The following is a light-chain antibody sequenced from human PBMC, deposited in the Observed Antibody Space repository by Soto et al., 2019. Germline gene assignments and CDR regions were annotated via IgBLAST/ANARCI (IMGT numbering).Light chain of an antibody. CDR2: DAS. J-gene: IGKJ1*01. CDR3: QQYNSYWT. Sequence: DIQMTQSPSTLSASVGDRVTITCRASQSISSWLAWYQQKPGKAPKLLIYDASSLESGVPSRFSGSGSGTEFTLNISSLQPDDFATYSCQQYNSYWTFGQGTKVEIK. CDR1: QSISSW. V-gene: IGKV1-5*01.